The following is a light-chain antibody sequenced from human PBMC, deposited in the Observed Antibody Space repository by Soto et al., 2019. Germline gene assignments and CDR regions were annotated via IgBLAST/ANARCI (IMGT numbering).Light chain of an antibody. Sequence: QAVVTQSSSASASLGSSVKLTCTLSSGHSSYIIAWHQQQPGKAPRYLMKLEGSGNYNKGSGVPDRFSGSSSGADRYLTISNLQFEDEADYYCETWDSNSWVFAGGTKLTVL. J-gene: IGLJ3*02. CDR2: LEGSGNY. V-gene: IGLV4-60*02. CDR3: ETWDSNSWV. CDR1: SGHSSYI.